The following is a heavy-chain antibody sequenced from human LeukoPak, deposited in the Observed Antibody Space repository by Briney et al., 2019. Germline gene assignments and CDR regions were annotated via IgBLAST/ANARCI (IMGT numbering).Heavy chain of an antibody. D-gene: IGHD2-21*02. Sequence: GGSLRLSCAASGFTVSSNFMNWVRQAPGKGLEWVSDYADSVKGRFTISRDNSKNTLYLQMNSLRAEDTAVYYCAKKSWIVVVTAPFDYWGQGTLVTVSS. CDR3: AKKSWIVVVTAPFDY. CDR1: GFTVSSNF. J-gene: IGHJ4*02. V-gene: IGHV3-53*01.